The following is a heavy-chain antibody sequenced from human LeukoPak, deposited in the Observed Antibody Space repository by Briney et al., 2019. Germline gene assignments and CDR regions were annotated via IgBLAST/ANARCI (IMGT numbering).Heavy chain of an antibody. D-gene: IGHD2-21*02. CDR2: INPNSGGK. V-gene: IGHV1-2*02. J-gene: IGHJ4*02. CDR3: ARDWNCGGDCYST. CDR1: GYTFTGYY. Sequence: ASVKVSCKASGYTFTGYYMHWVRQAPGQGLEWMGWINPNSGGKNYAKKFQGRVTMTRDTSISTAYMELSRLRSDDTAVYYCARDWNCGGDCYSTWGQGTLVTVSS.